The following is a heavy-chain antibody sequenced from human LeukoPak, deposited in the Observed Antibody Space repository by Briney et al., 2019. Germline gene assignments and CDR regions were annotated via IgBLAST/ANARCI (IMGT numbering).Heavy chain of an antibody. CDR1: GFTFSSYS. Sequence: GESLKISCAASGFTFSSYSMNWVRQAPGKGLEWVSSISSSSSYIYYADSVKGRFTISRDNAKNSLYLQMNSLRAEDTAVYYCARMGGNSIDYWGQGTLVTVSS. CDR3: ARMGGNSIDY. V-gene: IGHV3-21*01. D-gene: IGHD4-23*01. CDR2: ISSSSSYI. J-gene: IGHJ4*02.